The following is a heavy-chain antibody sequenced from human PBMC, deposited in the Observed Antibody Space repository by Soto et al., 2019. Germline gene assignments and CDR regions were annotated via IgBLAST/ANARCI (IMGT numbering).Heavy chain of an antibody. D-gene: IGHD6-19*01. Sequence: ASVKVSCKAFGYTFSRYRISWVRQAPGQGLEWMGWISAYNGNTNYAQKLQGRVTMTTDTSTSTAYMELRSLRSDDTAVYYCARSEERVGYSSGPDDYWGQGTLVTVSS. CDR3: ARSEERVGYSSGPDDY. V-gene: IGHV1-18*01. CDR1: GYTFSRYR. J-gene: IGHJ4*02. CDR2: ISAYNGNT.